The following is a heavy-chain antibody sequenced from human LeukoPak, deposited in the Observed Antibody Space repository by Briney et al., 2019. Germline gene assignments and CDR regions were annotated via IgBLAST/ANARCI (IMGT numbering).Heavy chain of an antibody. D-gene: IGHD3-3*01. CDR2: IYHRGTT. CDR3: ARGKRITIFGVVIRYYYYGMDV. J-gene: IGHJ6*02. CDR1: GGSISNDDYS. V-gene: IGHV4-30-2*01. Sequence: SETLSLTCAVSGGSISNDDYSWSWTRQPPGKGLEWLGYIYHRGTTYYNPSLKSRVTISLARSQTQFSLKLSSVTAADTAVYYCARGKRITIFGVVIRYYYYGMDVWGQGTTVTVSS.